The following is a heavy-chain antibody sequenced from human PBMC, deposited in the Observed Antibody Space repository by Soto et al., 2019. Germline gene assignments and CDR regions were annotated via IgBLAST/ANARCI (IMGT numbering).Heavy chain of an antibody. D-gene: IGHD2-2*01. CDR3: ARDLYTSSLPTYYYFYYGMDV. Sequence: QVQLVESGGGLVKPGGSLRLSCAASGFTFSDYYMNWIRRAPGKGLEWVSYISSSSSDTNYADSVKGRFTISRDNAKNSVYLQMNSLRAEDTAVYYCARDLYTSSLPTYYYFYYGMDVWGQGTTVTVSS. CDR2: ISSSSSDT. CDR1: GFTFSDYY. V-gene: IGHV3-11*06. J-gene: IGHJ6*02.